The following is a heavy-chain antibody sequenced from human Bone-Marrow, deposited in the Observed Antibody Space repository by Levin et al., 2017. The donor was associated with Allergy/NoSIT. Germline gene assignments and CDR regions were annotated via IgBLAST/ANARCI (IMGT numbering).Heavy chain of an antibody. Sequence: GGSLRLSCAASGFTFSDYAMSWVRQAPGKGLEWVSTMSGNGELTFYADSVKGRLTISRDNSKNTVYLQINSLKAEDAAVYYCAKRGSPNSPIYMDVWGKGTTVTVSS. J-gene: IGHJ6*03. V-gene: IGHV3-23*01. CDR1: GFTFSDYA. CDR2: MSGNGELT. CDR3: AKRGSPNSPIYMDV. D-gene: IGHD3-16*01.